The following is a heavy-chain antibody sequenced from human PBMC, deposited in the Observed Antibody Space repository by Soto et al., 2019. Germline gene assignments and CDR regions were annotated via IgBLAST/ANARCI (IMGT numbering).Heavy chain of an antibody. J-gene: IGHJ3*02. CDR1: GFTFSNAW. Sequence: GGSLRLSCAASGFTFSNAWMSWVRQAPGKGLEWVGRIKSKTDGGTTDYAAPVKGRFTISRDDSKNTLYLQMNSLKTEDTAVYYCTARDMAYYYGTGSYDAFDIWGQGTMVTVSS. CDR3: TARDMAYYYGTGSYDAFDI. CDR2: IKSKTDGGTT. D-gene: IGHD3-10*01. V-gene: IGHV3-15*01.